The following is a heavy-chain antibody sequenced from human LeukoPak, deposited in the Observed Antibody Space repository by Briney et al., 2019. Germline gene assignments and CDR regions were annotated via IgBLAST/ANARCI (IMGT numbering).Heavy chain of an antibody. CDR3: AKGPFPRYCSSTSCEYYFDY. J-gene: IGHJ4*02. CDR2: IRCDGSNK. D-gene: IGHD2-2*01. Sequence: PGGSLRLSCAASGFTFSSYGMHWDRQAPGRGLEWVAFIRCDGSNKYYADSVKGRFTISRDNSKNTLYLQMNSLRAEDTAVYYCAKGPFPRYCSSTSCEYYFDYWGQGTQVTVSS. CDR1: GFTFSSYG. V-gene: IGHV3-30*02.